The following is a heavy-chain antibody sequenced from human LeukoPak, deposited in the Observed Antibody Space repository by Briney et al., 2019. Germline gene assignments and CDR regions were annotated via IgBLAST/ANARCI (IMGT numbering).Heavy chain of an antibody. V-gene: IGHV3-48*02. Sequence: GGSLRLSCAASGFTFNNYGMHWVRQAPGKGLEWVSYISSSSSTIYYADSVKGRFTISRDNAKNSLYLQMNSLRDEDTAVYYCARDGAAYYYGMDVWGQGATVTVSS. D-gene: IGHD3-16*01. J-gene: IGHJ6*02. CDR3: ARDGAAYYYGMDV. CDR1: GFTFNNYG. CDR2: ISSSSSTI.